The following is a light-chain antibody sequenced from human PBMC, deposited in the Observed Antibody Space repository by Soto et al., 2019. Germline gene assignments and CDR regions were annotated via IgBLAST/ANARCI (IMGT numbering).Light chain of an antibody. V-gene: IGKV1-9*01. Sequence: DIQLTQSPSFLSASVGDRVTIAFRASQGISSYLAWYQQKPGKAPKLLIYAASTLQSGVPFRFSGSGSGTSFTLTISSLQPEDFATYYCQQLLSYPITFGQGTRLEIK. CDR1: QGISSY. CDR2: AAS. CDR3: QQLLSYPIT. J-gene: IGKJ5*01.